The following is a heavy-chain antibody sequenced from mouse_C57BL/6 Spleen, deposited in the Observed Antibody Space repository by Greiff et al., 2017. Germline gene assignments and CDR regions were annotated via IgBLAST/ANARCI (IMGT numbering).Heavy chain of an antibody. V-gene: IGHV1-53*01. CDR1: GYTFTSYW. CDR2: INPSNGGT. D-gene: IGHD4-1*01. J-gene: IGHJ2*01. Sequence: QVQLQQPGTELVKPGASVKLSCKASGYTFTSYWMHWVKQRPGQGLEWLGNINPSNGGTNYNQKFKSKATLTVDKSSSTAYMQLSSLTSEDSAVYYCAREGGLTDFDYWGQGTTLTVSS. CDR3: AREGGLTDFDY.